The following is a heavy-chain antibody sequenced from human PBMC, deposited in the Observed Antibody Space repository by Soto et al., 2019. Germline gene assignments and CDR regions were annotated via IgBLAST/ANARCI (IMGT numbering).Heavy chain of an antibody. V-gene: IGHV4-4*07. CDR3: ARGGIQLSYAFDY. J-gene: IGHJ4*02. Sequence: SETLSLTCSVSCTSVSNYYWSWIRQPAGKGLEHIGRIYTSGSTSYNPSLKSRVTMSMDTSQTQIYLNLTSVTAADTAVYYCARGGIQLSYAFDYWGQGIQVTVSS. CDR2: IYTSGST. D-gene: IGHD5-18*01. CDR1: CTSVSNYY.